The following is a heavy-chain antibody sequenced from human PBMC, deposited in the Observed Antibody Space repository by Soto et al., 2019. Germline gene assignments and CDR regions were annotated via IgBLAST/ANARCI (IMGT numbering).Heavy chain of an antibody. D-gene: IGHD5-12*01. CDR1: GGSISSYY. CDR3: ASRGVDIVATTRDYYYGMDV. CDR2: IYYSGST. Sequence: PSETLSLTCTVSGGSISSYYWSWIRQPPGKGLEWIGYIYYSGSTNYNPSLKSRVTISVDTSKNQFPLKLSSVTAADTAVYYCASRGVDIVATTRDYYYGMDVWGQGTTVTV. J-gene: IGHJ6*02. V-gene: IGHV4-59*01.